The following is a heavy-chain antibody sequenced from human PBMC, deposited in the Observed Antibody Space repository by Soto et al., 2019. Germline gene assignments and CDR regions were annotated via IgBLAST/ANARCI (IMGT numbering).Heavy chain of an antibody. CDR3: AGSLYGDNVGC. Sequence: QVQLVQSGAEVKKPGASVKVSCKASGYTFTSYDINWVRQATGQGLEWMGWMNPNSGNTGYAQKFQGRVTMTRNTSIRTAYMERSSLAAEDPAVDDCAGSLYGDNVGCWGQGTLVTVSS. CDR2: MNPNSGNT. V-gene: IGHV1-8*01. CDR1: GYTFTSYD. J-gene: IGHJ4*02. D-gene: IGHD4-17*01.